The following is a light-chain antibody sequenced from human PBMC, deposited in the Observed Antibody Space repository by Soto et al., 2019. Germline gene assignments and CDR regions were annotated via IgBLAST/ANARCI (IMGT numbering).Light chain of an antibody. V-gene: IGLV4-69*01. CDR2: LNSDGSH. J-gene: IGLJ2*01. Sequence: QLVLTQPPSASASLGASVKLTCTLSSGHSSYAIAWHQQQPEKGPRYLMKLNSDGSHTKGDGIPGRFSGSSSGAERYLTISSLQSEDEADYYCQTWGTGIRVFGGGTKLTVL. CDR3: QTWGTGIRV. CDR1: SGHSSYA.